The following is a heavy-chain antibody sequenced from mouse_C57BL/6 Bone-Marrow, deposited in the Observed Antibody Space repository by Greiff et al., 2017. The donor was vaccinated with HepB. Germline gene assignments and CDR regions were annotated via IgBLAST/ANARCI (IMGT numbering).Heavy chain of an antibody. CDR1: GYTFTDYY. V-gene: IGHV1-26*01. D-gene: IGHD4-1*01. J-gene: IGHJ2*01. CDR2: INPNNGGT. Sequence: EVQLQQSGPELVKPGASVKISCKASGYTFTDYYMNWVKQSHGKSLEWIGDINPNNGGTSYNQKFKGKATLTVDKSSSTAYMELRSLTSEDSAVYYCAVLGVYFDYWGQGTTLTVSS. CDR3: AVLGVYFDY.